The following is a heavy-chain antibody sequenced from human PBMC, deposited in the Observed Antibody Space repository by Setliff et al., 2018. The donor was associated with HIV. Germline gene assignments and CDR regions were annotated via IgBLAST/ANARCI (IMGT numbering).Heavy chain of an antibody. V-gene: IGHV5-51*01. CDR3: TRHPLRPGIAHHYYHIDV. J-gene: IGHJ6*03. CDR1: GYIFTNYW. CDR2: IYPGDSTT. Sequence: GESLKISCEASGYIFTNYWIGWVRQMPGKGLEWMGVIYPGDSTTRYGPSFQGQVTISADVSINTAYLQWSILKASDTAIYYCTRHPLRPGIAHHYYHIDVWGTGTTVTVSS. D-gene: IGHD5-12*01.